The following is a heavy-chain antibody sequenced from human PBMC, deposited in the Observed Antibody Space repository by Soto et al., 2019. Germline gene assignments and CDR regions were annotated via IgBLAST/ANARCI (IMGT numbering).Heavy chain of an antibody. CDR1: GSSISPYY. V-gene: IGHV4-59*01. J-gene: IGHJ4*02. Sequence: KSSETLSLTCTVSGSSISPYYWSWLRQPPGKGLEWIGYIYYSGSTKYNPSLKSRVTISVDTSKNQFSLRLSSVTAADTAVYYCVRVGGYYGDYPNFDYWGQGTLVTVSS. D-gene: IGHD4-17*01. CDR2: IYYSGST. CDR3: VRVGGYYGDYPNFDY.